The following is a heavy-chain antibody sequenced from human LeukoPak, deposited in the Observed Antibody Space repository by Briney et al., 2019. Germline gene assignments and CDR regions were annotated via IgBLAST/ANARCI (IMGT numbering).Heavy chain of an antibody. V-gene: IGHV3-53*01. CDR3: ARDEPTVTTGPPVGS. Sequence: GGSLRLSCAASGCTVSSNYMSWVRQAPGKGLEWVSVIYSGGSTYYAASVKGRSTISGDNSKNTFYLQMTSLRAEATAVYYCARDEPTVTTGPPVGSWGQGTLVTGSS. CDR1: GCTVSSNY. CDR2: IYSGGST. D-gene: IGHD4-17*01. J-gene: IGHJ4*02.